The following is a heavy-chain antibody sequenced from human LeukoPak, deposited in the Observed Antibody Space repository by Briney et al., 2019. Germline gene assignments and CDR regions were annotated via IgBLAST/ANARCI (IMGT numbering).Heavy chain of an antibody. J-gene: IGHJ4*02. Sequence: ASVKVSRKASGYTFTSYDINWVRQAPGQGLEWMGWMNPNSGNTGYAQKFQGRVTMTGNTSISTAYMELSSLRSEDTAVYYCARWVAGPRWGQLLVDYWGQGTLVTVSS. V-gene: IGHV1-8*01. CDR1: GYTFTSYD. CDR2: MNPNSGNT. D-gene: IGHD2-2*01. CDR3: ARWVAGPRWGQLLVDY.